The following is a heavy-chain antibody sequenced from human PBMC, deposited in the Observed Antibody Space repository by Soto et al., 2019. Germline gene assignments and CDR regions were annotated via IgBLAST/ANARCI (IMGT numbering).Heavy chain of an antibody. V-gene: IGHV4-59*01. CDR1: GGSISGYY. CDR3: ARDLDGYNPFFAY. Sequence: SETLSLTCTVSGGSISGYYWSWLRQPPGKGLEWIGYIYNIGSTNYNPSLKSRVTMSIDTSKKQFSLKLSSVTAADTAVYYCARDLDGYNPFFAYWGQGTLVTVSS. CDR2: IYNIGST. J-gene: IGHJ4*02. D-gene: IGHD5-12*01.